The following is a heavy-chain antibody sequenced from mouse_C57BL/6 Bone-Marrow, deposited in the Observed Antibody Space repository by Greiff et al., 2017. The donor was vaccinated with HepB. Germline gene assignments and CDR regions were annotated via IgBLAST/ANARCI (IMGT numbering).Heavy chain of an antibody. J-gene: IGHJ3*01. CDR2: INPNNGGT. CDR1: GYTFTDYN. V-gene: IGHV1-18*01. D-gene: IGHD1-1*01. CDR3: ARSGTVDWFAY. Sequence: EVQLQQSGPELVKPGASVKIPCKASGYTFTDYNMDWVKQSHGKSLEWIGDINPNNGGTIYNQKFKGKATLTVDKSSSTAYMELRSLTSEDTAVYYCARSGTVDWFAYWGQGTLVTVSA.